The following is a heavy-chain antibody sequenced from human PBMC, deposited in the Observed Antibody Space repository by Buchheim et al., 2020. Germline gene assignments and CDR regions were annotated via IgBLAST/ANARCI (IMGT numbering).Heavy chain of an antibody. V-gene: IGHV3-48*03. CDR1: GFTFSSYE. CDR2: ISSSGSTI. CDR3: ARENYDSSGYYFDP. D-gene: IGHD3-22*01. Sequence: EVQLVESGGGLVQPGGSLRLSCAASGFTFSSYEMNWVRQAPGKGLEWVSYISSSGSTIYYADSVKGRFTISRDHAKNSLYLQMNSLRAEDTAVYYCARENYDSSGYYFDPWGQGTL. J-gene: IGHJ5*02.